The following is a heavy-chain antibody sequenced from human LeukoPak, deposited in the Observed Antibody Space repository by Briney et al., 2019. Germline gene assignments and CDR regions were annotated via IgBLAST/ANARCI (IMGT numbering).Heavy chain of an antibody. V-gene: IGHV3-9*01. CDR1: GFTFDDYA. J-gene: IGHJ4*02. Sequence: GRSLRLSCVVSGFTFDDYAMHWVRQAPGKGLEWVSGIGWHSGVVDYADSLKGRFTISRDNSRNTLYLRMDSLRAEDSAIYYCVSKGLQLFGELLDWGQGTLVTVSS. CDR3: VSKGLQLFGELLD. CDR2: IGWHSGVV. D-gene: IGHD3-10*01.